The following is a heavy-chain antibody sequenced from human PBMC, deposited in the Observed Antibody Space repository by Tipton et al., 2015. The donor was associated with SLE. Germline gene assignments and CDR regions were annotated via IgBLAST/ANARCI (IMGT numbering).Heavy chain of an antibody. CDR3: ARHGVVQGDSSFWSGYSNYFDP. D-gene: IGHD3-3*01. CDR1: GGHISSSSHY. V-gene: IGHV4-39*01. Sequence: TLSLTCSVSGGHISSSSHYRGWIRQPPGKGLEWIGSLYYSGNTYYNPSLKSRVFISEDASKNQFSLILTSVTAADTAVYYCARHGVVQGDSSFWSGYSNYFDPWGLGTMVTVSS. J-gene: IGHJ5*02. CDR2: LYYSGNT.